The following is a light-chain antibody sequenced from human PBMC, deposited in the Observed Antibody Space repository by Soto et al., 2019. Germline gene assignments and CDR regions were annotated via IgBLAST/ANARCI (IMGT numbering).Light chain of an antibody. V-gene: IGKV1-5*03. CDR2: KAS. Sequence: DIQMTQSPSTLSASVGDRVTITCRASQSISSWLAWYQQKPGKAPKVLIYKASSLESGVPSRFSGSGSGTEFTLTITSLQPDDFAPYYCQQYDSYPRTFGQGTKVEIK. J-gene: IGKJ1*01. CDR3: QQYDSYPRT. CDR1: QSISSW.